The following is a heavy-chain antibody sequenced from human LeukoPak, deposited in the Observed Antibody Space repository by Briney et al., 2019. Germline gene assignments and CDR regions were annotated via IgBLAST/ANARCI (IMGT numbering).Heavy chain of an antibody. J-gene: IGHJ4*02. D-gene: IGHD5-12*01. V-gene: IGHV3-23*01. CDR3: ARATWGYQFDC. CDR2: ISGSGGST. Sequence: GGSLRLSCAASGFTFSSYAMSWVRQAPGKGLEWVSAISGSGGSTYYADSVKGRFTISRDEFNNTVYLQMNSLRVEDTAVYYCARATWGYQFDCWGQGTLVTVSS. CDR1: GFTFSSYA.